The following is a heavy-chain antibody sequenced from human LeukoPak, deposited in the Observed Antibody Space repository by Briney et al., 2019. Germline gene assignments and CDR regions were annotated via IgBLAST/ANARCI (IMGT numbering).Heavy chain of an antibody. CDR1: GGSFSGYY. D-gene: IGHD3-10*01. J-gene: IGHJ5*02. CDR2: INHSGST. V-gene: IGHV4-34*01. Sequence: PSETLSLTCVVYGGSFSGYYWSWIRQPPGKGLEWIGEINHSGSTNYNPSLKSRVTMSVDTSKNQFSLKLSSVTAADTAVYYCAREAHYGSGSFDPWGQGTLVTVSS. CDR3: AREAHYGSGSFDP.